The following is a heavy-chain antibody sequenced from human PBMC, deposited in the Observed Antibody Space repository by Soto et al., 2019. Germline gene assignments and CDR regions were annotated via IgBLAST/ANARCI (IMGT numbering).Heavy chain of an antibody. CDR2: ISSSGTTI. J-gene: IGHJ5*02. CDR3: ARDLPDDSLP. D-gene: IGHD3-22*01. V-gene: IGHV3-11*04. CDR1: GLTFSDYY. Sequence: GGSLRLSCAASGLTFSDYYMSWIRQAPGKGLEWVSYISSSGTTIFYADSVKGRFTVSRDNSKNTMYLQMNSLRVEDTAVYYCARDLPDDSLPWGQGTLVTVSS.